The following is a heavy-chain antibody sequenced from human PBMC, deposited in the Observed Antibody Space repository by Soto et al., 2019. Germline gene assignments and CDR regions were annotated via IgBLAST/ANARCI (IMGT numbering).Heavy chain of an antibody. J-gene: IGHJ4*02. V-gene: IGHV3-23*01. Sequence: EVQLLESGGGLVQPGGSLRLSCAASGFTFSSYAMSWVRQAPGKGLEWVSAISGSGGSTYYADSVKGRFTISRDNSKNTLYLQMNRLRAEDTAVYYCAKDWREYYYGSGSYSDFDYWGQGTLVTVSS. CDR3: AKDWREYYYGSGSYSDFDY. CDR2: ISGSGGST. D-gene: IGHD3-10*01. CDR1: GFTFSSYA.